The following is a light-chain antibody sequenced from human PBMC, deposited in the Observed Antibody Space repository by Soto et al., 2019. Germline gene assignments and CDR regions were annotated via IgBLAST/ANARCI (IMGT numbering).Light chain of an antibody. CDR3: QQYNMWPIT. J-gene: IGKJ5*01. CDR2: GAS. Sequence: EIVLTQSPGTLSLSPGERATLSCRASQSVSNNYLAWYQQKPGQAPRLLIYGASNRATGIPDRFSGSGSGTDFTLTISSLQSEDFAIYYCQQYNMWPITFGQGTRLEI. V-gene: IGKV3-20*01. CDR1: QSVSNNY.